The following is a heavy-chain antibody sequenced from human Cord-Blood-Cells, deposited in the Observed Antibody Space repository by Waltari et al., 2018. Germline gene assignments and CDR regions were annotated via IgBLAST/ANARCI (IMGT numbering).Heavy chain of an antibody. D-gene: IGHD3-3*01. V-gene: IGHV3-23*01. CDR3: AKVRFLEWLFDY. CDR2: ISGSGGST. J-gene: IGHJ4*02. Sequence: EVQLLESGGGLVQPGGSLRLPCAGSGFTFSSYAMRWVRQSPGKGLEWVSAISGSGGSTYYADSVKGRFTISRDNSKNTLYLQMNSLRAEDTAVYYCAKVRFLEWLFDYWGQGTLVTVSS. CDR1: GFTFSSYA.